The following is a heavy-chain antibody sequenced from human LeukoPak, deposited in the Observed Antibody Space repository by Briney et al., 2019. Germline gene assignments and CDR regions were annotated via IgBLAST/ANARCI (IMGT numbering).Heavy chain of an antibody. CDR2: IYTSGST. CDR3: ARERADLIVVRDYYYYYMDV. V-gene: IGHV4-4*07. D-gene: IGHD2-15*01. Sequence: SETLSLTCTVSGGSISSYYWSWIRQPAGKGLEWIGRIYTSGSTSYNPSLKSRVTMSVDTSKNQFSLKLSSVTAADTAVYYCARERADLIVVRDYYYYYMDVWGKGTTVTVSS. CDR1: GGSISSYY. J-gene: IGHJ6*03.